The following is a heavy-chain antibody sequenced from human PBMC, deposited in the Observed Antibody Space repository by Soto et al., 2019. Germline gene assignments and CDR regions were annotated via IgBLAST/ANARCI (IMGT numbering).Heavy chain of an antibody. CDR3: ARDYRAPSSGWYGDFDY. D-gene: IGHD6-19*01. V-gene: IGHV4-31*03. CDR2: IYYSGST. J-gene: IGHJ4*02. CDR1: GGSISSGGYY. Sequence: QVQLQESGPGLVKPSQTLSLTCTVSGGSISSGGYYWSWIRQHPGKGLEWIGYIYYSGSTYYNPSRKSRVTISVDTSKNQFSLKLSSVTAADTAVYYCARDYRAPSSGWYGDFDYWGQGTLVTVSS.